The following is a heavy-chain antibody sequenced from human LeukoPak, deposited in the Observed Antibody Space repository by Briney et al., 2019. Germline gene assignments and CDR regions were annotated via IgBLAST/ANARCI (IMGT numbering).Heavy chain of an antibody. D-gene: IGHD2-15*01. CDR2: ISGSGGST. CDR3: AAGVVVAATPFYFDY. V-gene: IGHV3-23*01. J-gene: IGHJ4*02. CDR1: GFTFSSYA. Sequence: GGCLRLSCAASGFTFSSYAMSWVRQAPGKGLEWVSAISGSGGSTYYADSVKGRFTISRDNSKNTLYLQMNSLRAEDTAVYYCAAGVVVAATPFYFDYWGQGTLVTVSS.